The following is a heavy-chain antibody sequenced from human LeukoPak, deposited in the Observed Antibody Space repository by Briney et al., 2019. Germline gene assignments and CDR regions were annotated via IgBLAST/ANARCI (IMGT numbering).Heavy chain of an antibody. D-gene: IGHD3-3*01. CDR1: GFTFSSYA. CDR2: ISSNGGST. J-gene: IGHJ5*02. CDR3: ARGPYYDFWSGRAFDP. V-gene: IGHV3-64*01. Sequence: PGGSLRLSCAASGFTFSSYAMHWVRQAPGKGLEYVSAISSNGGSTYYANSVKGRFTISRDNSKNTLYLQMGSLRAEDMAVYYCARGPYYDFWSGRAFDPWGQGTLVTVSS.